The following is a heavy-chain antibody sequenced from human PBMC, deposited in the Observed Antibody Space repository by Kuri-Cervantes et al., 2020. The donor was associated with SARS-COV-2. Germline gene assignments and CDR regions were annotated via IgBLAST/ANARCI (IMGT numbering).Heavy chain of an antibody. CDR2: ISYDGSNK. CDR1: GFTFSSYA. J-gene: IGHJ3*02. D-gene: IGHD2-2*02. V-gene: IGHV3-30-3*01. Sequence: GESLKISCAASGFTFSSYAMHWVRQAPGKGLEWVAVISYDGSNKYYADSVKGRFTISRDNAKNSLYLQMNSLRAEDTAVYYCARDQGRGPAAIFVDAFDIWAKGQWSPSPQ. CDR3: ARDQGRGPAAIFVDAFDI.